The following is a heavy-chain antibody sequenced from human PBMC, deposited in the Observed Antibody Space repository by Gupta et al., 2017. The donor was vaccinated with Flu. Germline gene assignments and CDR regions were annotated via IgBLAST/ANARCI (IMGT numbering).Heavy chain of an antibody. Sequence: YYWSWIRQHPGKGLEWIGYIYYSGSTYYNPSLKSRVTISVDTSKNQFSLKLSSVTAADTAVYYCARAKGWELLREDAFDIWGQGTMVTVSS. CDR3: ARAKGWELLREDAFDI. V-gene: IGHV4-31*02. D-gene: IGHD1-26*01. CDR1: YY. CDR2: IYYSGST. J-gene: IGHJ3*02.